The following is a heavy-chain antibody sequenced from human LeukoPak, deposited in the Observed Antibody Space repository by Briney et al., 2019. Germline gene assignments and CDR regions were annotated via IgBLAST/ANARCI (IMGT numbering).Heavy chain of an antibody. J-gene: IGHJ4*02. Sequence: GGSLRLSCAASGFTFSDYYMTWVRQAPGKGLEWLSYITNRGDTVFYADSVKGRFTVSRDNAKRSLYLQMTSLRAEDTAVYYCARAGLLWFGESYFDYWGQGTLVTVSS. CDR3: ARAGLLWFGESYFDY. V-gene: IGHV3-11*01. CDR2: ITNRGDTV. D-gene: IGHD3-10*01. CDR1: GFTFSDYY.